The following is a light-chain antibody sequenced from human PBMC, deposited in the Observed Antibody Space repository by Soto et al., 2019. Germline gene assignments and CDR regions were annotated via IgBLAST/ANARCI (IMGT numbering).Light chain of an antibody. CDR2: DAS. CDR3: QQRSNWPLLT. Sequence: ELVLPQSPATLSLSPGERATLSCRASQSVSSYLAWYQQKPGQAPRLLIYDASNRATGIPARFSGSGSGTDFTLTISSLEPEDFAVYYCQQRSNWPLLTFGGGTKVDIK. J-gene: IGKJ4*01. V-gene: IGKV3-11*01. CDR1: QSVSSY.